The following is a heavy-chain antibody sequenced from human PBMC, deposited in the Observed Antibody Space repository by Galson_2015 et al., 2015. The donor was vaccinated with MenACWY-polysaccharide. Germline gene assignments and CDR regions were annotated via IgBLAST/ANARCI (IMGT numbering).Heavy chain of an antibody. J-gene: IGHJ4*02. Sequence: SETLSLTCAVNGGSFSDYYWTWIRQAPGMRPEWIGEVNHSGNTNYTPSLKSRVTISVDTSKNQFSLKLTSVTVADTAVYYCARGDFWSGSPWDFWGQGTQVTVSS. CDR2: VNHSGNT. V-gene: IGHV4-34*01. D-gene: IGHD3-3*01. CDR3: ARGDFWSGSPWDF. CDR1: GGSFSDYY.